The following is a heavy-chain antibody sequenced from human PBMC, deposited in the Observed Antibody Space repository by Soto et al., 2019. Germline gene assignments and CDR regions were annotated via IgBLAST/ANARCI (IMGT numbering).Heavy chain of an antibody. Sequence: SLKLSCSASGFPFSSYGMHWVRQAPGKGLEWVAVISYDGSNKYYADSVKGRFTISRDNSKNTLYLQMNSLRAEDTAVYYCAKDYLNGFDWLGQGNLVTVSS. CDR3: AKDYLNGFDW. CDR2: ISYDGSNK. D-gene: IGHD3-16*02. J-gene: IGHJ4*02. CDR1: GFPFSSYG. V-gene: IGHV3-30*18.